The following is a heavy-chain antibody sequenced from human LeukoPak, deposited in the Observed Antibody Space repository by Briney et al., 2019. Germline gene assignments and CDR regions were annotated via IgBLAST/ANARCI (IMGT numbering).Heavy chain of an antibody. D-gene: IGHD6-19*01. CDR2: INTNTGNP. Sequence: ASVKVSCKASGYTFTGYYMHWVRQAPGQGLEWMGWINTNTGNPTYAQGFTGRFVFSLDTSVSTAYLQISSLKAEDTAVYYCAREGSSGWDGDDYWGQGTLVTVSS. J-gene: IGHJ4*02. CDR1: GYTFTGYY. CDR3: AREGSSGWDGDDY. V-gene: IGHV7-4-1*02.